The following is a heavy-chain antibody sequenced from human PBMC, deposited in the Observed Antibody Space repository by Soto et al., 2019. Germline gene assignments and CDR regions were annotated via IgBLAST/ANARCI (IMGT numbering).Heavy chain of an antibody. CDR3: AREVMEVAATPKANWFDP. D-gene: IGHD2-15*01. Sequence: SETLSLTCAVYGGSFSGYYWSWIRQPPGKGLEWIGEINHSGSTNYNPSLKSRVTISVDTSKNQFSLKLSSVTAADTAVYYCAREVMEVAATPKANWFDPWGQGTLVTVSS. J-gene: IGHJ5*02. V-gene: IGHV4-34*01. CDR2: INHSGST. CDR1: GGSFSGYY.